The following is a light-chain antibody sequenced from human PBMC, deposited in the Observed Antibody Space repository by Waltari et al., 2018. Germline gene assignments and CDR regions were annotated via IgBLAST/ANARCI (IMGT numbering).Light chain of an antibody. CDR3: ASYTSTNTVI. J-gene: IGLJ2*01. Sequence: QSALTQPASVSASPGQSITISCTGTSSDLGVSHYVPWYHQHPGKVPKLMIYDVARWPAGVSNRFSGSKSGNTASLTISGLQAEDEADYYCASYTSTNTVIFGGGTKVTVL. CDR2: DVA. CDR1: SSDLGVSHY. V-gene: IGLV2-14*03.